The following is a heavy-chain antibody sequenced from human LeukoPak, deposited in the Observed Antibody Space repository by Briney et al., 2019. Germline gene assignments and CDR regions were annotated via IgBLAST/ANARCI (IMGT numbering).Heavy chain of an antibody. CDR2: IYHSGST. D-gene: IGHD5-24*01. Sequence: SGTLSLTCAVSGGSISSSNWWSWVRQPPGKGLEWIGEIYHSGSTNYNPSLKSRVTISVDKSKNQFSLKLSSVTAADTAVYYCARNSPSVEMATPFDYWGQGTLVTVSS. J-gene: IGHJ4*02. CDR3: ARNSPSVEMATPFDY. CDR1: GGSISSSNW. V-gene: IGHV4-4*02.